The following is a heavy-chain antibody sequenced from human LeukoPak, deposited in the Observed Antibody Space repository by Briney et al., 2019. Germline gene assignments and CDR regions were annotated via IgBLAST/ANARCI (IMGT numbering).Heavy chain of an antibody. CDR2: INHSGST. V-gene: IGHV4-34*01. D-gene: IGHD3-9*01. Sequence: SETLSLTCAVYGGSFSTYYWSWIRQPPGKGLEWIGEINHSGSTNYNPSLKSRVTISVDTSKNQFSLKLSSVTAADTAVYYCARVPGILTGLRYFDYWGQGTLVTVSS. CDR1: GGSFSTYY. CDR3: ARVPGILTGLRYFDY. J-gene: IGHJ4*02.